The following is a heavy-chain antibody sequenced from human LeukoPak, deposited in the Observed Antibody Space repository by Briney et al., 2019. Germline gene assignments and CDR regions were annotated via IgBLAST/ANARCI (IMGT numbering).Heavy chain of an antibody. CDR2: ISSSSSYI. V-gene: IGHV3-21*01. Sequence: GGSLRLSCAASGFTFSSYSMNWVRQAPGKGLEWVSSISSSSSYIYYADSVKGRFTISRDNAKNSLYLQMNSLRAEDTAVYYCARKGDSSSCFDYWGQGTLVTVSS. D-gene: IGHD6-13*01. J-gene: IGHJ4*02. CDR1: GFTFSSYS. CDR3: ARKGDSSSCFDY.